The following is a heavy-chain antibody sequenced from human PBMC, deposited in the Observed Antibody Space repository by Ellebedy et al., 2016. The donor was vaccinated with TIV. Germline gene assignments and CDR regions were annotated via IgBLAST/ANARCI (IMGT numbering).Heavy chain of an antibody. D-gene: IGHD3-22*01. CDR2: INPNSGGT. Sequence: ASVKVSCXASGGTFSSYAISWVRQAPGQGLEWMGWINPNSGGTNYAQKFQGRVTMTRDTSISTAYMELSRLRSDDTAVYYCARGEDYYYDSKSYNWFDPWGQGTLVTVSS. CDR1: GGTFSSYA. J-gene: IGHJ5*02. V-gene: IGHV1-2*02. CDR3: ARGEDYYYDSKSYNWFDP.